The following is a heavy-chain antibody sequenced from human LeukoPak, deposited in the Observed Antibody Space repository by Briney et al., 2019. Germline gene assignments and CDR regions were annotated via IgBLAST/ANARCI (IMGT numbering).Heavy chain of an antibody. CDR2: IGGDGGRT. CDR3: AKGGGYGSGTYSED. V-gene: IGHV3-23*01. D-gene: IGHD3-10*01. CDR1: GFMFTTYA. J-gene: IGHJ4*02. Sequence: PGGSLRLSCAASGFMFTTYAMSWVRQAPGKGLGWVSAIGGDGGRTYYADSVKGRFTSSRDNSKNMLYLQMNSLRAEDTAVYYCAKGGGYGSGTYSEDWGQGILVTVSS.